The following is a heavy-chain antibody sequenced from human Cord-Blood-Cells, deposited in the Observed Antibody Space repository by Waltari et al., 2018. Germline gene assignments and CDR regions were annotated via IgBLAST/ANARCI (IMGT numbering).Heavy chain of an antibody. Sequence: QLQLQESGPGLVKPSETLSLTCTVSGGSISSSSYYLGWIRPPPGKGLEGIGSIYYNGRTYYNPSLKRRVTISVDTSKNQCSLKLSSVTAADTAVYYCARSAITYYDFWSGNSFDYWGQGTLVTVSS. CDR2: IYYNGRT. J-gene: IGHJ4*02. CDR1: GGSISSSSYY. D-gene: IGHD3-3*01. V-gene: IGHV4-39*01. CDR3: ARSAITYYDFWSGNSFDY.